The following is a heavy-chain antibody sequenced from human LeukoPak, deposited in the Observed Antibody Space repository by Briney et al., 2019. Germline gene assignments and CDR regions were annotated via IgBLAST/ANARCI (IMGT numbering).Heavy chain of an antibody. CDR1: GDSVFSNTAA. J-gene: IGHJ4*02. CDR2: TFYRSKRRN. D-gene: IGHD2/OR15-2a*01. CDR3: ARDLSGTLDY. Sequence: SQTLSLTCAISGDSVFSNTAAWNWIRQSPSGGLEWLGRTFYRSKRRNDYAVSVKSRITINPDTSKNQFSLHLNSVTPEDTAVYYCARDLSGTLDYWGQGTLVTVSS. V-gene: IGHV6-1*01.